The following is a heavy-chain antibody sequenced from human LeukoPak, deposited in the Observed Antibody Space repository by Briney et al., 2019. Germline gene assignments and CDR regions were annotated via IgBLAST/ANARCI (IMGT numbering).Heavy chain of an antibody. CDR2: INAYNGNT. CDR1: GYTFTSYG. CDR3: ARVESRTLAVAGLDY. Sequence: ASVKVSCKASGYTFTSYGISWVRQAPGQGLEWMGWINAYNGNTNYAQKLQGRVTMTTDTSTSTAYMELRSLRSDDTAVYYCARVESRTLAVAGLDYWGQGTLVTVSS. D-gene: IGHD6-19*01. V-gene: IGHV1-18*01. J-gene: IGHJ4*02.